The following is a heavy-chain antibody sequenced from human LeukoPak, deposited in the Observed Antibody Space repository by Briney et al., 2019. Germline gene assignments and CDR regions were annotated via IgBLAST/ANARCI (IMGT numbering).Heavy chain of an antibody. Sequence: GGSLRLSCAAYGFTFSTYSMNWVRQAPGKGLEWVSSISSGSSYIYYADSVKGRFTISRDNAKNSLYLQMNSLRAEDTAVYYCARVMTTVTKAFDYWGQGTLVTVSS. V-gene: IGHV3-21*01. J-gene: IGHJ4*02. D-gene: IGHD4-17*01. CDR2: ISSGSSYI. CDR3: ARVMTTVTKAFDY. CDR1: GFTFSTYS.